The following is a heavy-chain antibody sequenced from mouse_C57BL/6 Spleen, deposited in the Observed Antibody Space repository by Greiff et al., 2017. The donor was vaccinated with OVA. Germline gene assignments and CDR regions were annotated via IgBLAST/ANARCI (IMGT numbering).Heavy chain of an antibody. CDR3: ARAGSSYGTFWYFDV. CDR1: GFTFSDYY. Sequence: EVQVVESEGGLVQPGSSMKLSCTASGFTFSDYYMAWVRQVPEKGLEWVANINYDGSSTYYLDSLRSRFIISRDNAKNILYLQMSSLKSEDTATYYCARAGSSYGTFWYFDVWGTGTTVTVSS. J-gene: IGHJ1*03. D-gene: IGHD1-1*01. V-gene: IGHV5-16*01. CDR2: INYDGSST.